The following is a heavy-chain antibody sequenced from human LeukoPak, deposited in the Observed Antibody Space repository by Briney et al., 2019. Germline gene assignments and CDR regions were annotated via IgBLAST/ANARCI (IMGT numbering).Heavy chain of an antibody. CDR3: ARVSTLLAHYFDY. CDR2: IYYSGST. J-gene: IGHJ4*02. Sequence: PSETLSLTCTVSGGSISSYYRSWIRQPPGKGLEWTGYIYYSGSTNYNPSLKSRVTISVDTSKNQFSLKLSSVTAADTAVYYCARVSTLLAHYFDYWGQGTLVTVSS. V-gene: IGHV4-59*01. D-gene: IGHD5/OR15-5a*01. CDR1: GGSISSYY.